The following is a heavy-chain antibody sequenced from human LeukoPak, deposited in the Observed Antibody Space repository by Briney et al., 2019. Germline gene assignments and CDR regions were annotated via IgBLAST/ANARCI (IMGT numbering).Heavy chain of an antibody. CDR3: AGTIFGVVILDSPNWFDP. D-gene: IGHD3-3*01. CDR2: INHSGST. CDR1: GGSFSGYY. Sequence: SETLSLTCAVYGGSFSGYYWSWIRQPPGKGLEWIGEINHSGSTNYNPSLKCRVTISVDTSKNQFSLKLSSVTAADTAVYYCAGTIFGVVILDSPNWFDPWGQGTLVTVSS. V-gene: IGHV4-34*01. J-gene: IGHJ5*02.